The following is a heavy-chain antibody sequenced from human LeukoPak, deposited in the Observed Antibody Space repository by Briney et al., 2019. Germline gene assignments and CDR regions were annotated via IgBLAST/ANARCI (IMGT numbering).Heavy chain of an antibody. CDR3: ARGSRSARYYYDSSGKHDDY. Sequence: SETLSLTCTVSGYSISSGYYWSWIRQPAGKGLEWIGRIYTSGSTNYNPSLKSRVTISVDTPKNQFSLKLSSVTAADTAVYYCARGSRSARYYYDSSGKHDDYWGQGTLVTVSS. J-gene: IGHJ4*02. V-gene: IGHV4-61*02. CDR1: GYSISSGYY. D-gene: IGHD3-22*01. CDR2: IYTSGST.